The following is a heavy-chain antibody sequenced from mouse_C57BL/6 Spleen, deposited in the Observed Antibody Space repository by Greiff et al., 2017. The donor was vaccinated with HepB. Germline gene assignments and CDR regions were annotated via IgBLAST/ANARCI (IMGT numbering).Heavy chain of an antibody. J-gene: IGHJ3*01. CDR3: AKSDYYGSSPFAY. CDR2: IWRGGST. Sequence: VMLVESGPGLVQPSQSLSITCTVSGFSLTSYGVHWVRQSPGKGLEWLGVIWRGGSTDYNAAFMSRLSITKDNSKSQVFFKMNSLQADDTAIYYCAKSDYYGSSPFAYWGQGTLVTVSA. CDR1: GFSLTSYG. D-gene: IGHD1-1*01. V-gene: IGHV2-5*01.